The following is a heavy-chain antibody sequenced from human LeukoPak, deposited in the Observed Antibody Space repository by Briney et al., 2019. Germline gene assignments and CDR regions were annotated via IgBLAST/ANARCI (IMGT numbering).Heavy chain of an antibody. CDR2: VKQDGSER. CDR1: GFTFSSYA. CDR3: ARDVPSMGASKTRYFDY. Sequence: GGSLRLSCAASGFTFSSYAMSWVRQAPGKGLEWVANVKQDGSERYYGDSVKGRFTISRDNAKNSLYLQMSSLRAEDTAIYYCARDVPSMGASKTRYFDYWGQGTLVTVSS. D-gene: IGHD1-26*01. J-gene: IGHJ4*02. V-gene: IGHV3-7*01.